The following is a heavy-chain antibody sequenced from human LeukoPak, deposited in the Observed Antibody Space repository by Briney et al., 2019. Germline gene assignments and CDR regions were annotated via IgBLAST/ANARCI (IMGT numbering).Heavy chain of an antibody. Sequence: ASVNVSCKASGYTFTIYDINWVRQATGQGLEWMGWMNPSSGNTGYAQKFQGRVTITRNTSISTAYMELSRLRSEDTAVYYCARGGKLQIDYWGQGTLVNVSS. CDR1: GYTFTIYD. CDR2: MNPSSGNT. V-gene: IGHV1-8*03. CDR3: ARGGKLQIDY. D-gene: IGHD3-16*01. J-gene: IGHJ4*02.